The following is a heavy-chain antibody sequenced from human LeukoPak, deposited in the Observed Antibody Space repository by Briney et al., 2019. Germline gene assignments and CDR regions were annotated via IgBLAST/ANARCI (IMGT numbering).Heavy chain of an antibody. CDR3: ARARYCSSTSCHLRAQYYFDY. Sequence: SVKVSCKASGGTFSSYAISWVRQAPGQGLEWMGRIIPIFGTANYAQKFQGRVTITTDESTSTAYMELSSLRSEDTAVYYCARARYCSSTSCHLRAQYYFDYWGQGTLVTVSS. V-gene: IGHV1-69*05. J-gene: IGHJ4*02. CDR1: GGTFSSYA. D-gene: IGHD2-2*01. CDR2: IIPIFGTA.